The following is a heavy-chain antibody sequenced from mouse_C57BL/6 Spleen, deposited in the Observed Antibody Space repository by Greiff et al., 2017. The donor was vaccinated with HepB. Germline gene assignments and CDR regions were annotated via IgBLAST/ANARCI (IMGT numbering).Heavy chain of an antibody. CDR2: IDPSDSET. J-gene: IGHJ2*01. Sequence: QVQLQQPGAELVRPGSSVKLSCKASGHTFTSYWMHWVKQRPIQGLEWIGNIDPSDSETHYNQKFKDKATLTVDKSSSTAYMQLSSLTSEDSAVYYCARGTYYGNYYFDYWGQGTTLTVSS. D-gene: IGHD2-10*01. CDR1: GHTFTSYW. V-gene: IGHV1-52*01. CDR3: ARGTYYGNYYFDY.